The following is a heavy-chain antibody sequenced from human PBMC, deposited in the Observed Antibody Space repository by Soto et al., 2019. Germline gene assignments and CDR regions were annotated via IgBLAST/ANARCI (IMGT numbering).Heavy chain of an antibody. V-gene: IGHV1-69*13. D-gene: IGHD5-18*01. CDR1: GGTFSSYS. CDR3: ASPLDTAMVGPYYHGMDV. CDR2: IIPIFGTA. Sequence: ASVKVSCKASGGTFSSYSISWVRQAPGQGLEWMGGIIPIFGTANYAQKFQGRVTITADESTSTAYMELSSLRSEDTAVYYCASPLDTAMVGPYYHGMDVWGQGTTVTVSS. J-gene: IGHJ6*02.